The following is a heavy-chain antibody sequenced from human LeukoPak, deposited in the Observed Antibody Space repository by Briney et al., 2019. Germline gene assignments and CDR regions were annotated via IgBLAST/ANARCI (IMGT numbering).Heavy chain of an antibody. CDR1: GGTFSSYT. V-gene: IGHV1-69*04. CDR3: ARDRRGSSGWQFDY. Sequence: ASVKVSCKASGGTFSSYTISWVRQAPGQGLEWMGRIIPILGIANYAQKFQGGVTITADKSTSTAYMELSSLRSEDTAVYYCARDRRGSSGWQFDYWGQGTLVTVSS. CDR2: IIPILGIA. D-gene: IGHD6-19*01. J-gene: IGHJ4*02.